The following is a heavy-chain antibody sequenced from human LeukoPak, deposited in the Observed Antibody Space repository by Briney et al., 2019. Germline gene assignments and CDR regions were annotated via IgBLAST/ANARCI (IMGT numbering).Heavy chain of an antibody. J-gene: IGHJ4*02. CDR3: TTDRGIAARAGGDY. Sequence: PEGSLRLSCAASGFTFSDAWMSWVRQAPGKGLEWVGRIKRKTDGGTTDYAAPVKGRFTISRDDSKNTLYMQMNSLKTEDTAVYYCTTDRGIAARAGGDYWGQGTLVTVSS. V-gene: IGHV3-15*01. CDR1: GFTFSDAW. D-gene: IGHD6-6*01. CDR2: IKRKTDGGTT.